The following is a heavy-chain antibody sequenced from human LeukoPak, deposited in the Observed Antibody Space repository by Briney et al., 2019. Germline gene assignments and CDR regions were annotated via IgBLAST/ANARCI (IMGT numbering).Heavy chain of an antibody. D-gene: IGHD1-1*01. CDR3: TRLLEGLDP. J-gene: IGHJ5*02. CDR2: IRGKANSYAT. CDR1: GFTFSGSA. Sequence: AGGSLRLSCAASGFTFSGSAMLWVRQASGKGLEGVARIRGKANSYATAYAASVKGRFTVSRDDSKNTAYLQMNSLKTEDTAVYYCTRLLEGLDPWGQGTLVTVSS. V-gene: IGHV3-73*01.